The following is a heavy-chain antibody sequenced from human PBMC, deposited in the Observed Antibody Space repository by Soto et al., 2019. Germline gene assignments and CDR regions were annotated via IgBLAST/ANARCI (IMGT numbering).Heavy chain of an antibody. V-gene: IGHV3-7*01. CDR2: VKPDGSDK. D-gene: IGHD2-8*02. CDR1: GFIFIDFW. J-gene: IGHJ4*02. CDR3: ATERYWSFEY. Sequence: EVQLVESGGGSVQPGGSLRLSCAASGFIFIDFWMSWFRQAPGRGLEWVANVKPDGSDKYNVDSVRGRFTISRDNAKDSLYLQLSSLRAEDTAVYYCATERYWSFEYWGQGALVTVSS.